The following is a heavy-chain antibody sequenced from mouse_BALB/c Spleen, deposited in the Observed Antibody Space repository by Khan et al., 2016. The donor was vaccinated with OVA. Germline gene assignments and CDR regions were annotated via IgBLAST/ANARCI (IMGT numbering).Heavy chain of an antibody. CDR3: ARVYGGDFAY. J-gene: IGHJ2*01. CDR1: GYSITSYYA. Sequence: EVKLQESGPGLVKPSQSLSLTCTVTGYSITSYYAWNWIRQLPGNKLEWMGFISYSGNTNYNPSLKSRITITRDTSKNQFFLQLNSVTTEDTATFYCARVYGGDFAYWGQGTTVTVSS. V-gene: IGHV3-2*02. D-gene: IGHD1-1*01. CDR2: ISYSGNT.